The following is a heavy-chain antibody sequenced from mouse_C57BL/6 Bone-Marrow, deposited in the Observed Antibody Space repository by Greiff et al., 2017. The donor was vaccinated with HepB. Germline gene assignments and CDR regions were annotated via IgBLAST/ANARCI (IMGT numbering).Heavy chain of an antibody. D-gene: IGHD2-5*01. Sequence: QVQLKESGAELARPGASVKLSCKASGYTFTSYGISWVKQRPGQGLEWIGEIYPRSGNTYYNEKFKGKATLTADKSSSTAYMELRSLTSEDSAVYFCARGDYSNLFAYWGQGTLVTVSA. CDR2: IYPRSGNT. CDR3: ARGDYSNLFAY. J-gene: IGHJ3*01. V-gene: IGHV1-81*01. CDR1: GYTFTSYG.